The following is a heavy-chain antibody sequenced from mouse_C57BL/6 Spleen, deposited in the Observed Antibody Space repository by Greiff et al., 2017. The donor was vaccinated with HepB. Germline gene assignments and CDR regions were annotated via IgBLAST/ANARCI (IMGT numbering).Heavy chain of an antibody. CDR2: IYPRSGNT. D-gene: IGHD2-3*01. CDR1: GYTFTSYG. J-gene: IGHJ3*01. Sequence: VQLQHSGAELARPGASVKLSCKASGYTFTSYGISWVKQRTGQGLEWIGEIYPRSGNTYYNEKFKGKATLTADKSSSTAYMELRSLTSEDSAVYFCARGGDGPWFAYWGQGTLVTVSA. CDR3: ARGGDGPWFAY. V-gene: IGHV1-81*01.